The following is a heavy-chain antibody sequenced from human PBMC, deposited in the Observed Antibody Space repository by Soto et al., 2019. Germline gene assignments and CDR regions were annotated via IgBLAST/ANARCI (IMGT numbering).Heavy chain of an antibody. CDR2: IYYSGST. Sequence: SETLSLTCTVSGGSISSYYWSWIRQPPGKGLEWIGYIYYSGSTNYNPSLKSRVTISVDTSKNQFSLKLSSVTAADTAVYYCARVGHYYYYYMDVWGKGTTVTVSS. CDR3: ARVGHYYYYYMDV. V-gene: IGHV4-59*01. D-gene: IGHD3-16*01. CDR1: GGSISSYY. J-gene: IGHJ6*03.